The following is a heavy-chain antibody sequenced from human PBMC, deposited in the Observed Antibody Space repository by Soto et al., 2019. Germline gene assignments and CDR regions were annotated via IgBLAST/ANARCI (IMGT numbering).Heavy chain of an antibody. D-gene: IGHD3-3*01. V-gene: IGHV3-43*02. CDR2: ISGDGGST. Sequence: GGSLRLSCAASGFTFDDYAMHWVRQAPGKGLEWVSLISGDGGSTYYADSVKGRFTISRDNSKNSLYLQMNSLRTEDTALYYCAKDIIDDFWSGRGYYYGMDVWGQGTTVTVSS. J-gene: IGHJ6*02. CDR1: GFTFDDYA. CDR3: AKDIIDDFWSGRGYYYGMDV.